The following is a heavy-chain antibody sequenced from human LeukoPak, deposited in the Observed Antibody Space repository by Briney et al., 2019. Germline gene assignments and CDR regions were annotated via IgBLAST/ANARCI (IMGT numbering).Heavy chain of an antibody. CDR2: IDHSGKT. J-gene: IGHJ4*02. Sequence: SGTLSLTCAISGGSISSSNWWSWVRQPPGKGLEWIGEIDHSGKTYYNPSLKSRVTISVDKSDHQFSLKVRSVTAADTAVYYCARSRGRLAQLDFWGQGTLVTVSS. V-gene: IGHV4-4*02. D-gene: IGHD6-25*01. CDR3: ARSRGRLAQLDF. CDR1: GGSISSSNW.